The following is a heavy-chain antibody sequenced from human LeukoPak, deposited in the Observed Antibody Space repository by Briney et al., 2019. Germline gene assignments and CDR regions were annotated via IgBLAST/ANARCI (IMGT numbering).Heavy chain of an antibody. CDR1: GGSMKSGSYY. CDR2: FYTSGHT. J-gene: IGHJ6*03. D-gene: IGHD5-18*01. CDR3: ARGLHGYSYGYVPWELYSYMDV. V-gene: IGHV4-61*09. Sequence: SETLSLTCTVSGGSMKSGSYYWTWLRQPAGKGLEWIGHFYTSGHTNYNPSLKSRVTISVDTSKNQFSLKMNSVTAADTAVYYCARGLHGYSYGYVPWELYSYMDVWGKGTTVSISS.